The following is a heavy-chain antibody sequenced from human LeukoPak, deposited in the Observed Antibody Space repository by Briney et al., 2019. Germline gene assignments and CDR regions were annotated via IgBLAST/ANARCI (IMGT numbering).Heavy chain of an antibody. Sequence: GGSLRLSCAASGFTFSNAWMSWVRQAPGKGLEWVGRIKSKTDGGTTDYAAPVKGRFTISRDNSKNTLYLQMNSLRAEDTAVYYCARELRHSSSSQRYYYYGMDVWGQGTTVTVSS. J-gene: IGHJ6*02. CDR1: GFTFSNAW. V-gene: IGHV3-15*01. CDR3: ARELRHSSSSQRYYYYGMDV. CDR2: IKSKTDGGTT. D-gene: IGHD6-13*01.